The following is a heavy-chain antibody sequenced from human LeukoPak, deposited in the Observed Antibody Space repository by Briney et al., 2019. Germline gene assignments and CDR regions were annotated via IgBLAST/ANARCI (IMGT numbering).Heavy chain of an antibody. Sequence: ASVKVSCKASGYTFTGYYMHWVRQAPGQGLEWMGWINPNSGGTNYAQKFQGRVTMTRDTSISTAYMELSRLRSDDTAVYYCASVSSGWYEFLDYFDYWGQGTLVTVSS. CDR3: ASVSSGWYEFLDYFDY. V-gene: IGHV1-2*02. J-gene: IGHJ4*02. CDR2: INPNSGGT. CDR1: GYTFTGYY. D-gene: IGHD6-19*01.